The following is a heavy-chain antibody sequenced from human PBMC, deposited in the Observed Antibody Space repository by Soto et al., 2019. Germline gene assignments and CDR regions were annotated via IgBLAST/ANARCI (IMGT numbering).Heavy chain of an antibody. CDR1: GFTFSSSA. CDR3: AQCTVDTIVTSGWCHYLDP. V-gene: IGHV3-23*01. D-gene: IGHD6-19*01. J-gene: IGHJ5*02. CDR2: VSGSGGTT. Sequence: EVQLLDSGGGLVQPGGSLRLSCAASGFTFSSSAMSWVRQAPGKGLEWVSAVSGSGGTTYYADSVRGRFTISRDNSKNPLYLQMNSLRAENTAIYFCAQCTVDTIVTSGWCHYLDPWGQGTLVTVSS.